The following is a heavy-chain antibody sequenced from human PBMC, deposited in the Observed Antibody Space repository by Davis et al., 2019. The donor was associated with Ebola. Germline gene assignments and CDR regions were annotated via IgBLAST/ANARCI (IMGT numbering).Heavy chain of an antibody. J-gene: IGHJ3*01. CDR3: ARDVLGSGSSEVAFDL. CDR1: EFSVSSNY. V-gene: IGHV3-66*02. CDR2: LYTAGNT. D-gene: IGHD6-6*01. Sequence: GESLKISCAASEFSVSSNYMSWVRQVPGKGLEYVSSLYTAGNTYYADSVKGRFTVSRDNSKNTLFLQMTSLRSEDTAIYYCARDVLGSGSSEVAFDLWGQGTMVTVSS.